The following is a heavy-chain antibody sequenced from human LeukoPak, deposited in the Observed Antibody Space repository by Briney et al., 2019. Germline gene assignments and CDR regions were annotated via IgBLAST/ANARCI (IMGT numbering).Heavy chain of an antibody. J-gene: IGHJ3*01. Sequence: GGSLRLSCAASGFTFSSYGMHWVRQAPGKGLEWVAVISYDGVDKYYADSLKGRFTMSRDNSKNSVYLQMDSLRVEDTAMYYCAKDVDTVMDWANDAFDVWGQGTMVIVSS. V-gene: IGHV3-30*18. CDR3: AKDVDTVMDWANDAFDV. CDR1: GFTFSSYG. D-gene: IGHD5-18*01. CDR2: ISYDGVDK.